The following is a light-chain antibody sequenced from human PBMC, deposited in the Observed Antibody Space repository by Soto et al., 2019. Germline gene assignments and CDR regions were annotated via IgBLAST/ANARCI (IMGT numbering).Light chain of an antibody. J-gene: IGLJ1*01. Sequence: QSVLTQPASVSGSPGQSITISCTGTSSDVGGYNDVAWYQQHPGKAPKIFLYEVNKRPSGVSNRFSGSKSGTTASLTISGHHAEDEADYYCTSYTSSTVYVFGTGTKLTVL. CDR2: EVN. V-gene: IGLV2-14*01. CDR3: TSYTSSTVYV. CDR1: SSDVGGYND.